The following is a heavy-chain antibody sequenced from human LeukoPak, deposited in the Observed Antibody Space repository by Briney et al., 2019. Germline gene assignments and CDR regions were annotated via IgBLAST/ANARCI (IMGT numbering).Heavy chain of an antibody. V-gene: IGHV4-59*08. CDR3: ARGGRVIVVADSYFDY. CDR2: IYYSGST. Sequence: SETLSLTCTVSGGSISSYYWSWIRQPPGKGLEWIRYIYYSGSTNYNPSLKSRVTISLDTSKNQFSLRLSSVTAADTAVYYCARGGRVIVVADSYFDYWGQGTLVTVSS. CDR1: GGSISSYY. J-gene: IGHJ4*02. D-gene: IGHD3-22*01.